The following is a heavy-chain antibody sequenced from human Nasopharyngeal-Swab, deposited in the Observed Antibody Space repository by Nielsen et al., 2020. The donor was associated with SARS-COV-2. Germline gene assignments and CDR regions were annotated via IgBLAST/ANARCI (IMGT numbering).Heavy chain of an antibody. CDR1: GFTFSSYA. Sequence: GGSLRLSCAASGFTFSSYAMHWVRQAPGKGLEWVAVISYDGSNKYYADSVKGRFTISRDNAKNSLYLQMNSLRDEDTAVYYCARDWGSSWYSNWFDPWGQGTLVTVSS. D-gene: IGHD6-13*01. CDR2: ISYDGSNK. J-gene: IGHJ5*02. V-gene: IGHV3-30-3*01. CDR3: ARDWGSSWYSNWFDP.